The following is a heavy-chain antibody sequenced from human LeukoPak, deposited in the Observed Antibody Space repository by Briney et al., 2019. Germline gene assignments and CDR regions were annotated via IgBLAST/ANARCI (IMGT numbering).Heavy chain of an antibody. V-gene: IGHV1-46*01. D-gene: IGHD1-26*01. CDR1: GYTFTSYY. J-gene: IGHJ6*02. CDR3: VRVQSGSYARYGMDV. CDR2: INPSGGST. Sequence: ASVKVSCKASGYTFTSYYMHWVRQAPGQGLEWMGIINPSGGSTSYAQKFQGRVTMTRDTPTSTVYMELSSLRSEDTAVYYCVRVQSGSYARYGMDVWGQGTTVTVSS.